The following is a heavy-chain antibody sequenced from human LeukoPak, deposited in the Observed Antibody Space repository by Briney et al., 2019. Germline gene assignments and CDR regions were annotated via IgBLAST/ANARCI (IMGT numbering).Heavy chain of an antibody. D-gene: IGHD5-24*01. CDR3: ARDKMAYYYYYMDV. CDR1: GGTFSSYA. CDR2: IIPIFGTA. Sequence: GSSVKVSRKGTGGTFSSYAISWVRQAPGQGLEWMGGIIPIFGTANYAQKFQGRVTITADESTSTAYMELSSLRSEDTAVYYCARDKMAYYYYYMDVWGKGTTVTVSS. J-gene: IGHJ6*03. V-gene: IGHV1-69*01.